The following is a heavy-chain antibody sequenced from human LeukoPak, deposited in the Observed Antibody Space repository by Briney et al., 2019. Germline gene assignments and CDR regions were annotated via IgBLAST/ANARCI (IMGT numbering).Heavy chain of an antibody. V-gene: IGHV3-48*02. CDR1: GFTFSRSW. J-gene: IGHJ4*02. CDR3: ARDLAVSDY. CDR2: ISSSSSTI. Sequence: QAGGSLRHSCAASGFTFSRSWLHWVRQAPGKGLVWVSRISSSSSTIYYADSVKGRFTISRDNAKNSLYLQMNSLRDEDTAMYYCARDLAVSDYWGQGTLVTVSS.